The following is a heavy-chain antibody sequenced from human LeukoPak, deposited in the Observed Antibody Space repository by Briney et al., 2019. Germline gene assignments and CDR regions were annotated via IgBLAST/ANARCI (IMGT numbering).Heavy chain of an antibody. D-gene: IGHD4-17*01. Sequence: GRSLRLSCAASGFTFSSYAMSWVRQAPGKGLEWVSAISGSGGSTYYADSVKGRFTISRDNSMNTLYLQMNSLRAEDTAVYYCAKDPHTYGDYAPNYFDYWGQGTLVTVSS. CDR3: AKDPHTYGDYAPNYFDY. CDR1: GFTFSSYA. J-gene: IGHJ4*02. V-gene: IGHV3-23*01. CDR2: ISGSGGST.